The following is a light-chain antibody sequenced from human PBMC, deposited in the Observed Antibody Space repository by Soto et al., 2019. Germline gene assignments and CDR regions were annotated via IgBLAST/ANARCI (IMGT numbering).Light chain of an antibody. Sequence: DLQMPQSPSSLSASMGDRVAITCRPSQAISNSLAWYQQTPGNPPQLLIYAASTLQSGVPSRFSGSGSGTDFTLTISGLQPEDLATYYCQSYNTARPTFGQGTRLEIK. J-gene: IGKJ5*01. V-gene: IGKV1-27*01. CDR1: QAISNS. CDR3: QSYNTARPT. CDR2: AAS.